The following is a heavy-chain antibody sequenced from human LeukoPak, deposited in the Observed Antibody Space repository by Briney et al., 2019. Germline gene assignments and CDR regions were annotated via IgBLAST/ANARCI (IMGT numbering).Heavy chain of an antibody. CDR1: GGSISSGDYY. J-gene: IGHJ6*03. CDR2: IYYSGST. V-gene: IGHV4-30-4*02. CDR3: ARGSTIRGYYYYYMDV. Sequence: PSETLSLTCTVSGGSISSGDYYWSWIRQPPGRGLEWIGYIYYSGSTYYNPSLKSRVTISVDTSKNQFSLKLSSVTAADTAVYYCARGSTIRGYYYYYMDVWGKGTTVTVSS. D-gene: IGHD2-2*01.